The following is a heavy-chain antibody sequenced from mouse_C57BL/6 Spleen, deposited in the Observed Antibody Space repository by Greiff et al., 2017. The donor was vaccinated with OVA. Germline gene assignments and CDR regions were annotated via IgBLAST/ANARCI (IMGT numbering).Heavy chain of an antibody. J-gene: IGHJ2*01. CDR1: GFTIKNTY. CDR2: IDPANGNT. Sequence: VQLQQSVAELVRPGASVKLSCTASGFTIKNTYMHWVKQRPEQGLEWIGRIDPANGNTKYAPKFRGKATITADTSSNTAYLQLSSLTSEDTAIDYCARSNWDFYYFDYWGQGTTLTVSS. CDR3: ARSNWDFYYFDY. D-gene: IGHD4-1*01. V-gene: IGHV14-3*01.